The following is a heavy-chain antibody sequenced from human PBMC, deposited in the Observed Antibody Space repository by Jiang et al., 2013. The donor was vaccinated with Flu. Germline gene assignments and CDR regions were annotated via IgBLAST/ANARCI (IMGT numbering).Heavy chain of an antibody. D-gene: IGHD4-17*01. Sequence: QLVESGGGLVQPGRSLRLSCAASGFTFDDYAMHWVRQAPGKGLEWVSGISWNSGSIGYADSVKGRFTISRDNAKNSLYLQMNSLRAEDTALYYCAKDISLYGDLPEVYSYFDYWGQGTLVTVSS. CDR2: ISWNSGSI. J-gene: IGHJ4*02. CDR3: AKDISLYGDLPEVYSYFDY. CDR1: GFTFDDYA. V-gene: IGHV3-9*01.